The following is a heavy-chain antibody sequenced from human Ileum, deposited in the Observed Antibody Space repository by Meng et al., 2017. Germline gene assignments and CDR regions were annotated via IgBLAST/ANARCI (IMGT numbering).Heavy chain of an antibody. CDR3: ASARYDN. J-gene: IGHJ4*02. Sequence: QVQLQQWGAGRVKPAEARSLTCVVYGGSFSANYWTWIRQPPGKGLEWIGEINHNGNTNYKPSLKSRVTISVDTSKKQFSLRLTSVTAADTAVYYCASARYDNWGQGTLVTVSS. V-gene: IGHV4-34*01. CDR1: GGSFSANY. CDR2: INHNGNT.